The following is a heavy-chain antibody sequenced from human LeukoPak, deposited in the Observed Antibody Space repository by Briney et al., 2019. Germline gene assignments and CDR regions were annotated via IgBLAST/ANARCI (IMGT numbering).Heavy chain of an antibody. D-gene: IGHD3-10*01. J-gene: IGHJ4*02. CDR3: ARDSEYYGSGSYYGGPFDY. CDR2: INPNSGGT. Sequence: ASVKVSCKASGYTFAGYYVHWVRQAPGQGLEWMGWINPNSGGTSYAQNFQGRVALTRDTSISTAYMELSSLRSEDTAVYYCARDSEYYGSGSYYGGPFDYWGQGTLVTVSS. CDR1: GYTFAGYY. V-gene: IGHV1-2*02.